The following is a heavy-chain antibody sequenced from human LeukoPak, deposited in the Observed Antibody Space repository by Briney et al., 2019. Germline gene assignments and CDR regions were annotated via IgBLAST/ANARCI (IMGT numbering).Heavy chain of an antibody. CDR1: GGSINNTLFY. CDR3: ARELDLEMFDP. Sequence: SETLSLTCTVSGGSINNTLFYWGWIRQPPGKGLEWIGTVYYDGINYSSPSLKSRVATSVDTSKNQLSLKLSSVTAADTAVYYCARELDLEMFDPRGQGTLVTVSP. D-gene: IGHD3-3*01. J-gene: IGHJ5*02. V-gene: IGHV4-39*07. CDR2: VYYDGIN.